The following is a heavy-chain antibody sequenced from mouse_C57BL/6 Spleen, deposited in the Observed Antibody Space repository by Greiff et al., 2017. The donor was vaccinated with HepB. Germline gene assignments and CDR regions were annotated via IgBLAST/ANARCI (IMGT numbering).Heavy chain of an antibody. CDR3: AEGGNYEGGAMDY. CDR2: IDPEDGET. CDR1: GFNIKDYY. V-gene: IGHV14-2*01. D-gene: IGHD2-1*01. J-gene: IGHJ4*01. Sequence: VTLKVSGAELVKPGASVKLSCTASGFNIKDYYMHWVKQRTEQGLEWIGRIDPEDGETKYAPKFQGKATITADTSSNTAYLQRSSLTSEDTAVYYCAEGGNYEGGAMDYWGQGTSVTVSS.